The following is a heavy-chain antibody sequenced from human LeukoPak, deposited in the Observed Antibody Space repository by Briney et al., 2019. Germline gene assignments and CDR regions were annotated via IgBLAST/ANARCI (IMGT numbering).Heavy chain of an antibody. D-gene: IGHD3-9*01. Sequence: GGSLRLSCAASGFTFSSYEMNWVRQAPGKGLEWVSYISSSGSTIYYADSVKGRFTISRDNAKNSLYLQMNSLRAEDTAVYYCARFAKEDILTGYYSVSYFDYWGQGTLVTVSS. CDR1: GFTFSSYE. V-gene: IGHV3-48*03. J-gene: IGHJ4*02. CDR2: ISSSGSTI. CDR3: ARFAKEDILTGYYSVSYFDY.